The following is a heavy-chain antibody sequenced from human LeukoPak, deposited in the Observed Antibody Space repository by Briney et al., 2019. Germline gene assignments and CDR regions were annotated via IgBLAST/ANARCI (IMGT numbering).Heavy chain of an antibody. CDR1: GGSFNGYY. CDR3: ARLRPNGVTRTGPSY. D-gene: IGHD2-8*01. V-gene: IGHV4-34*01. CDR2: VHHDGTT. Sequence: PSETLSLTCVAHGGSFNGYYWSWIRQPPGKGLEWIGEVHHDGTTKYNPSLKSRVGIVVDTSTHQFSLNLPSVTAADTAVYFCARLRPNGVTRTGPSYLGQGTLVTVSS. J-gene: IGHJ4*02.